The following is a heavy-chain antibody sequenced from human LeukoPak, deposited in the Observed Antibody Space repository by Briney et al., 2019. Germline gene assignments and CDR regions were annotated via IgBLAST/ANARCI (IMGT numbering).Heavy chain of an antibody. CDR1: GFTFSSYA. Sequence: GGSLRLSCAASGFTFSSYAMSWVRQAPGKGLEWVSTISDSGVSTNYADSVKGRFTISRDNSKNTLYLQMNSLRVEDTAVYYCAKDESGFCTSSRCYKWFDPWGQGTLVTVSS. CDR3: AKDESGFCTSSRCYKWFDP. CDR2: ISDSGVST. D-gene: IGHD2-2*02. J-gene: IGHJ5*02. V-gene: IGHV3-23*01.